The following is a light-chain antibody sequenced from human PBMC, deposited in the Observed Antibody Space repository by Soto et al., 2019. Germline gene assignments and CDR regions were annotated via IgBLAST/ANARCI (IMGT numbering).Light chain of an antibody. V-gene: IGKV3-20*01. J-gene: IGKJ5*01. CDR1: QSVSSSY. CDR3: QQYGSSRVT. CDR2: GAS. Sequence: EVVLTQSPGTLSLSPGERATLSCRASQSVSSSYLAWYQQKPGQAPRLLIYGASSRATGTPDRFSGSGSGTDFTLTISRLEPEDFAVYYCQQYGSSRVTFGQGTRLEI.